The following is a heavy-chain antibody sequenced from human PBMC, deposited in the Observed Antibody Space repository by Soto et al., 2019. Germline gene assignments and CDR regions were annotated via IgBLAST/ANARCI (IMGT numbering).Heavy chain of an antibody. Sequence: QVQLVESGGGVVQPGRSLRLSCAASGFTFSSYGMHGVRQAPGKGLEWVAVIWYDGSNKYYADSVKGRFTISRDNSKTTLYLQMNSLRAEDTAVYYCARIIFGGDCYDFDYWGQGTLVTVSS. V-gene: IGHV3-33*01. CDR2: IWYDGSNK. J-gene: IGHJ4*02. CDR3: ARIIFGGDCYDFDY. D-gene: IGHD2-21*02. CDR1: GFTFSSYG.